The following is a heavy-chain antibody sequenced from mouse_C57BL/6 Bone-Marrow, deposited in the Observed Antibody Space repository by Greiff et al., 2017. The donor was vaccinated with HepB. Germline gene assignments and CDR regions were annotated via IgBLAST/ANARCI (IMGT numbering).Heavy chain of an antibody. Sequence: ESGPGLVKPSQSLSLTCSVTGYSITSGYYWNWIRQFPGNKLEWMGYISYDGSNNYHPSLKNRISITRDTSKNQFFLKLNSVTTEYTATYCCARVSSYGPTWYFDVWGTGTTGTVSS. J-gene: IGHJ1*03. CDR3: ARVSSYGPTWYFDV. CDR2: ISYDGSN. V-gene: IGHV3-6*01. CDR1: GYSITSGYY. D-gene: IGHD2-10*01.